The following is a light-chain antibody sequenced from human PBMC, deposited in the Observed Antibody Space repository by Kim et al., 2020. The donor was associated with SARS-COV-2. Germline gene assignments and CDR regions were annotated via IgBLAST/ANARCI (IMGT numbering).Light chain of an antibody. Sequence: DIQMTQSPSSLSASVGDRVTITCRASQDISNSLAWFQQKPGKAPKSLIYAASNLQTGVPSKFSGSGSGTDFTLTISSLQPEDFSIYYCQQYDSYPLTFGGGTKVEIK. CDR1: QDISNS. CDR3: QQYDSYPLT. J-gene: IGKJ4*01. V-gene: IGKV1-16*02. CDR2: AAS.